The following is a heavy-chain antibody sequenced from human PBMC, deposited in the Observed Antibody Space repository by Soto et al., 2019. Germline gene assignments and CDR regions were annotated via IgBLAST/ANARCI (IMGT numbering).Heavy chain of an antibody. V-gene: IGHV3-72*01. Sequence: EVQLVESGGGLVQPGGSLRLSCAASGFTFSDHYMDWVRQAPGKGLEWVGRTRNKANSYTTEYAASVKGRFTISRDDSKNSLYLQMNSLKTEDTAVYYCARYGVGATHDYWGQGTLVTVSS. J-gene: IGHJ4*02. D-gene: IGHD1-26*01. CDR1: GFTFSDHY. CDR2: TRNKANSYTT. CDR3: ARYGVGATHDY.